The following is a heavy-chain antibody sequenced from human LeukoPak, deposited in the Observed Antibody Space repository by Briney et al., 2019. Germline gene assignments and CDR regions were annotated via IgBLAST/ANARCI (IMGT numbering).Heavy chain of an antibody. D-gene: IGHD1-1*01. CDR3: ARSELSPSDFDY. V-gene: IGHV3-7*01. CDR1: GFTFTKFW. CDR2: IQEDGKKE. J-gene: IGHJ4*02. Sequence: GGSLRLSCEASGFTFTKFWMSWVRQAPGKGLEWVANIQEDGKKENYVDSVRGRFTISRDSAKNSLYLQMNSLRAEDTAVYYCARSELSPSDFDYWGQGTLVTVSS.